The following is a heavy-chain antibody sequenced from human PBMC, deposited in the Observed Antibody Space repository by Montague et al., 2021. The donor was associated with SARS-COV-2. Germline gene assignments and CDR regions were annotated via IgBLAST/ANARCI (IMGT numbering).Heavy chain of an antibody. Sequence: SLRLSCAASGFTFSSYAMSWVRQAPGKGLEWVSAISGSGGSTYYADSVKGRFTISRDNSKNTLYLQMNSLRAEDTAVYYCAKDARYNWNDYYYYGMDVWGQGTTVTVSS. J-gene: IGHJ6*02. CDR1: GFTFSSYA. D-gene: IGHD1-1*01. CDR2: ISGSGGST. CDR3: AKDARYNWNDYYYYGMDV. V-gene: IGHV3-23*01.